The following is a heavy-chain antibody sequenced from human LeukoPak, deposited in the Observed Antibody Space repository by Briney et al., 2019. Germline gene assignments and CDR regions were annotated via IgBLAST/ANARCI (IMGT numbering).Heavy chain of an antibody. CDR2: INQDGSGK. J-gene: IGHJ4*02. CDR1: GFTFSTYW. CDR3: ARAVTSTEGY. D-gene: IGHD4-17*01. V-gene: IGHV3-7*03. Sequence: GGSLRLSRAASGFTFSTYWMTGVRQAPGKGLEWVASINQDGSGKFYVDSVKGRFTISRDNAQKSLYLEMNSLRAEDTAFYYCARAVTSTEGYWGQGTLVTVSS.